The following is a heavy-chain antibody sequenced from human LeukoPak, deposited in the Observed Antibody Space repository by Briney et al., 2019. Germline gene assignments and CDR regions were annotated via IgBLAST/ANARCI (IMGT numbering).Heavy chain of an antibody. CDR1: GFTFSSYW. Sequence: PGGSLRLSCAASGFTFSSYWMSWVRQAPGKGLEWVANIKQDGSEKYYVDSVKGRFTISRDNAKNSLYPQMNSLRAEDTAVYYCAREGGGYCSSTSCYLDYWGQGTLVTVSS. CDR2: IKQDGSEK. V-gene: IGHV3-7*01. D-gene: IGHD2-2*01. CDR3: AREGGGYCSSTSCYLDY. J-gene: IGHJ4*02.